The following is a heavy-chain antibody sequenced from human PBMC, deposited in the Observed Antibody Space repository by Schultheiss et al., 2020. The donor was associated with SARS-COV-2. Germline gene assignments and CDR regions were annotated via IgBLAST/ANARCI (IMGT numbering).Heavy chain of an antibody. CDR3: ARRFDGDVPDY. J-gene: IGHJ4*02. Sequence: SQTLSLTCTVSGGSISSSSYYWGWIRQPPGKGLEWIGSIYYSGSTYYNPSLKSRVTISVDTSKNQFSLKLSSVTAADTAVYYCARRFDGDVPDYWGQGTLVTVSS. D-gene: IGHD4-17*01. V-gene: IGHV4-39*01. CDR1: GGSISSSSYY. CDR2: IYYSGST.